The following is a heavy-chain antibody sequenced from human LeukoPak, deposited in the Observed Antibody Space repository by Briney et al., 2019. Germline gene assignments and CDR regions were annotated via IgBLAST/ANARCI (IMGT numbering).Heavy chain of an antibody. CDR3: ARSCTVTTYYYYYMDV. J-gene: IGHJ6*03. V-gene: IGHV4-34*01. D-gene: IGHD4-17*01. CDR2: INHSGST. Sequence: SETLSLTCAVYGGSFSGYYWSWIRQPPGKGLEWIGEINHSGSTNYNPSLKSRVTISVDTSKNQFSLKLSYVTAADTAVYYCARSCTVTTYYYYYMDVWGKGTTVTISS. CDR1: GGSFSGYY.